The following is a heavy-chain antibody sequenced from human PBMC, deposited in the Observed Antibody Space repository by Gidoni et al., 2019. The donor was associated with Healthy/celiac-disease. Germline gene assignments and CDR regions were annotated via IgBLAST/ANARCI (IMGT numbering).Heavy chain of an antibody. J-gene: IGHJ4*02. CDR2: ISWNSGSI. CDR1: GFTFDDYA. CDR3: AKDRVVRGVIAPGGLDY. Sequence: EVQLVESGGGLVQPGRSLRLSCAASGFTFDDYAMHWVRQAPGKGLEWVSGISWNSGSIGYADSVKGRFTISRDNAKNPLYLQMNSLRAEDTAMYYCAKDRVVRGVIAPGGLDYWGQGTLVTVSS. V-gene: IGHV3-9*01. D-gene: IGHD3-10*01.